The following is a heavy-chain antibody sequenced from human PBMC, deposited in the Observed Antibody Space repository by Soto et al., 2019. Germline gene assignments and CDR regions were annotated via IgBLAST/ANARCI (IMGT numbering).Heavy chain of an antibody. Sequence: GGSLRLSCAASGFTFSSYAMHWVRQAPGKGLEWVAVISYDGSNKYYADSVKGRFTISRDNSKNTLYLQMNSLRAEDTAVYYCAGGVGYCSGGSCDPSYYYYYYGMDVWGQGTTVTVSS. V-gene: IGHV3-30-3*01. D-gene: IGHD2-15*01. CDR1: GFTFSSYA. CDR3: AGGVGYCSGGSCDPSYYYYYYGMDV. CDR2: ISYDGSNK. J-gene: IGHJ6*02.